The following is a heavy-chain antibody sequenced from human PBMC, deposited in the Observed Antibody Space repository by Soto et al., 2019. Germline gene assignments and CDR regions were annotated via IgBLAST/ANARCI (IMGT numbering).Heavy chain of an antibody. CDR3: AGDVEIYDFWSGYYSDY. D-gene: IGHD3-3*01. J-gene: IGHJ4*02. CDR1: GYTFTSYG. CDR2: ISAYNGKT. V-gene: IGHV1-18*01. Sequence: VASVKVSCKASGYTFTSYGVSWVRQAPGQGLEWMGWISAYNGKTNYAQKLQGRVTMTTDTSTSTAYMELRSLRSDDTAVYYCAGDVEIYDFWSGYYSDYWGQGTLVTVSS.